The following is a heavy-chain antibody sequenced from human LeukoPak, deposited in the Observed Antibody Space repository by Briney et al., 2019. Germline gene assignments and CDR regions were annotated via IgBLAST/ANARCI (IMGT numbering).Heavy chain of an antibody. CDR3: AKDSVRKSIVGPTTRGVNDY. CDR1: GFTFSSYW. D-gene: IGHD1-26*01. J-gene: IGHJ4*02. CDR2: IKQDGSEK. V-gene: IGHV3-7*01. Sequence: GGSLRLSCAASGFTFSSYWMSWVRQAPGKGLEWVAHIKQDGSEKYYVDSVKGRFTISRDNAKNSLYLQMNSLRPEDTAVYYCAKDSVRKSIVGPTTRGVNDYWGQGTLVTVSS.